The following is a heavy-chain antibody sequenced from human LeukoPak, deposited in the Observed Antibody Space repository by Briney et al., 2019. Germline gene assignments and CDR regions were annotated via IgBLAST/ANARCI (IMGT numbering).Heavy chain of an antibody. CDR2: IWYDGSNK. D-gene: IGHD3-9*01. CDR3: ARGGILTGYPWGVDY. V-gene: IGHV3-33*01. CDR1: GFTFSSYG. Sequence: GGSLRLSCAASGFTFSSYGMHWVRQAPGKGLEWVAVIWYDGSNKYCADSVKGRFTISRDNSKNTLYLQMNSLRAEDTAVYYCARGGILTGYPWGVDYWGQGTLVTVSS. J-gene: IGHJ4*02.